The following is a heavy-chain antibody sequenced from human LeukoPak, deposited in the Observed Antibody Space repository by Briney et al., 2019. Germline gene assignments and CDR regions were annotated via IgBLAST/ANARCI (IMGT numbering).Heavy chain of an antibody. D-gene: IGHD6-19*01. CDR3: ARHRGIGSGLDY. J-gene: IGHJ4*02. V-gene: IGHV3-21*01. CDR2: ISSSSSYI. Sequence: PGGCLRLFCAASGFTFSSYSMNWVRQAPGKGLEWVSSISSSSSYIYYADSVKGRFTISRDNAKNSLYLQMNSLRAEDTAVYYCARHRGIGSGLDYWGQGTLVTVSS. CDR1: GFTFSSYS.